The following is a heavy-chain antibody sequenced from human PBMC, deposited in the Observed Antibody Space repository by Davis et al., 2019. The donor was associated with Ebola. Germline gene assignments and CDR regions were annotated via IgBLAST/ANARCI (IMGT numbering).Heavy chain of an antibody. CDR2: IKSKTDAGTT. CDR3: ATDRRAGHCNSNSCAHYFEY. Sequence: GGSLRLSCTASGLTFKNAWMSWVRQAPGKGLEWVGLIKSKTDAGTTEYAEPVEGRFTISRDDSKETLYLQINSLKTEDTAVYYCATDRRAGHCNSNSCAHYFEYWGQGTLVTVSS. CDR1: GLTFKNAW. D-gene: IGHD2-2*01. J-gene: IGHJ4*02. V-gene: IGHV3-15*01.